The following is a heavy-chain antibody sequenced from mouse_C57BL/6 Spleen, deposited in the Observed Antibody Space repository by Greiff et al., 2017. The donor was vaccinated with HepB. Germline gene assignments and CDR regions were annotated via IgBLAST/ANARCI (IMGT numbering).Heavy chain of an antibody. Sequence: QVQLQQPGAELVRPGSSVKLSCKASGYTFTSYWMDWVKQRPGQGLEWIGNIYPSDSETHYNQKFKDKATLTVDKSSSTAYMQLSSLTSEDSAVYFCARSKITTVFDYWGQGTTLTVSS. D-gene: IGHD1-1*01. V-gene: IGHV1-61*01. CDR2: IYPSDSET. J-gene: IGHJ2*01. CDR3: ARSKITTVFDY. CDR1: GYTFTSYW.